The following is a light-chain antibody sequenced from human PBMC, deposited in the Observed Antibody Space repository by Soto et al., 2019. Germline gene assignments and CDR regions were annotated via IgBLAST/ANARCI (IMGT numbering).Light chain of an antibody. CDR3: QHYDNLIT. Sequence: GDRVTITCQASQDISNYLNWYQQKPGKAPKLLIYDASNLETGVPSRFSGSGSGTDFTFTISSLQPEDIATYYCQHYDNLITFGQGTRLEIK. CDR2: DAS. V-gene: IGKV1-33*01. CDR1: QDISNY. J-gene: IGKJ5*01.